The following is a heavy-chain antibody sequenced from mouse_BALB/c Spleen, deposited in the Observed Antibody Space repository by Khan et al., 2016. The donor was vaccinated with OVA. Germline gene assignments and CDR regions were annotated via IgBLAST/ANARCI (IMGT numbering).Heavy chain of an antibody. J-gene: IGHJ4*01. CDR3: AKFTAHYYTMDS. CDR1: GFSLDSFG. V-gene: IGHV2-3*01. CDR2: IWGDGNT. Sequence: QVQLKESGPGLVAPSESLSITCTVSGFSLDSFGVNWVRQPPGKGLEWLGVIWGDGNTNYHSGLKSRMTINKDHSKSQVFLRLNSLQTYDTATYYCAKFTAHYYTMDSWGQGTSVTVSS. D-gene: IGHD1-1*01.